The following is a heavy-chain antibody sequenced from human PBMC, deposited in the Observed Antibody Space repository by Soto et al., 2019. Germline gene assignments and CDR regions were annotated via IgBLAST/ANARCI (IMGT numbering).Heavy chain of an antibody. CDR2: INAIIGNS. CDR1: GCTFISYA. J-gene: IGHJ5*02. Sequence: SVKVSCKASGCTFISYAINWVRQAPGQGLEWMGGINAIIGNSNYAQKFQGRVTITADKSTSTAYMELSSLRSEDTAVYYCARDCRCRYSYGVYDVYSFDLWGQGTLVTVSS. D-gene: IGHD5-18*01. CDR3: ARDCRCRYSYGVYDVYSFDL. V-gene: IGHV1-69*10.